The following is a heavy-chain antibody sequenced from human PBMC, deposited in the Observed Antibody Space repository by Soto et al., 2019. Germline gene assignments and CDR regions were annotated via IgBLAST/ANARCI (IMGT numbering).Heavy chain of an antibody. CDR2: SSISGSIT. CDR3: TRAAWFPYLSFD. D-gene: IGHD3-10*01. Sequence: GXQRLGGDGYGCTAGRDVFAGGRQALGKGMVWISYSSISGSITYYASSVEGRFTISRNNANNSVYLQKDRLRAEETALYYCTRAAWFPYLSFDWAQGALVTVPS. V-gene: IGHV3-48*03. CDR1: GCTAGRDV. J-gene: IGHJ4*02.